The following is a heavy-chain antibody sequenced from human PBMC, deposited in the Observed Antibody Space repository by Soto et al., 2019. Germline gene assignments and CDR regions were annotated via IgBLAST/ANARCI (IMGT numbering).Heavy chain of an antibody. Sequence: GGSLRLSCAASGFTFSSYEMNWVRQAPGKGLEWVSYISSSGSTIYYADSVKGRFTISRDNAKNSLYLQMNSLRAEDTAVYYCARDGSSSSLEYFQHWGQGTLVTVSS. D-gene: IGHD6-6*01. CDR2: ISSSGSTI. CDR1: GFTFSSYE. V-gene: IGHV3-48*03. CDR3: ARDGSSSSLEYFQH. J-gene: IGHJ1*01.